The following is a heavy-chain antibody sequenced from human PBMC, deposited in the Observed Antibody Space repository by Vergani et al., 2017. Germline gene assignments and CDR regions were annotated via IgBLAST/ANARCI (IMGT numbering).Heavy chain of an antibody. Sequence: EVDLVESGGGLVQPGGSLRLSCAASGFTFSSYSMNWVRQAPGKGLEWVSYISSSSSTIYYADSVKGRFTISRDNAKNSLYLQMNSLRAEDTAVYYCARGPLSNTQPRWGQGTLVTVSS. CDR3: ARGPLSNTQPR. D-gene: IGHD1-1*01. J-gene: IGHJ4*02. CDR1: GFTFSSYS. CDR2: ISSSSSTI. V-gene: IGHV3-48*01.